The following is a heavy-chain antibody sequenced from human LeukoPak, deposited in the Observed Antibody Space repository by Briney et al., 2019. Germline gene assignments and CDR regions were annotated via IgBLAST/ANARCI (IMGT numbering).Heavy chain of an antibody. CDR3: ARGGRYYYDSSGYYGLDY. CDR1: GGSLSSGSYY. J-gene: IGHJ4*02. CDR2: IYTSGST. Sequence: SQTLSLTCTVSGGSLSSGSYYWSWIRQPAGKGLEWIGRIYTSGSTNYNPSLKSRVTISVDTSKNQFSLKLSPLTPAPTGVYYCARGGRYYYDSSGYYGLDYWGQGTLVTVSS. V-gene: IGHV4-61*02. D-gene: IGHD3-22*01.